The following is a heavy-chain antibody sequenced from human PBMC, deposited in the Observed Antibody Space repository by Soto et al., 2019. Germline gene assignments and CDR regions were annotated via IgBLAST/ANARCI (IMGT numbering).Heavy chain of an antibody. Sequence: SVKVSCKASGGTFSSYAISWVRQAPGQGLEWMGGIIPIFGTANYAQKFQGRVTITADESTSTVYMELSSLRSEDTAVYYCASGGIPIAAAGTASLDIWGQGTMVTVSS. J-gene: IGHJ3*02. D-gene: IGHD6-13*01. V-gene: IGHV1-69*13. CDR1: GGTFSSYA. CDR2: IIPIFGTA. CDR3: ASGGIPIAAAGTASLDI.